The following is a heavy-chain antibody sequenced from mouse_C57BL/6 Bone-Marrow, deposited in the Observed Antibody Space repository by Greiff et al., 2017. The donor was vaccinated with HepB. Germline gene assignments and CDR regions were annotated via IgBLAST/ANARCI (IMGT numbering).Heavy chain of an antibody. D-gene: IGHD3-2*02. Sequence: QVQLQQPGTELVKPGASVKLSCKASGYTFTSYWMHWVKQRPGQGLEWIGNINPSNGGTNYNEKFKSKATLTVDKSSSTAYMQLSSLTSEDAAVYYCARDSSGYELGSYFDYWGQGTTLTVSS. V-gene: IGHV1-53*01. CDR2: INPSNGGT. CDR1: GYTFTSYW. J-gene: IGHJ2*01. CDR3: ARDSSGYELGSYFDY.